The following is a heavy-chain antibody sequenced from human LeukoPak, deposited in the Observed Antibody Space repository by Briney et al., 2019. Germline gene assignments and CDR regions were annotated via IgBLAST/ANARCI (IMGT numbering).Heavy chain of an antibody. D-gene: IGHD3-10*01. V-gene: IGHV3-30*18. CDR3: AKLGWFGELLHQHFDY. CDR2: ISYDGSNK. Sequence: PGGSPRLSCAASGFTFSSYGMHWVRQAPGKGLEWVAVISYDGSNKYYADSVKGRFTISRDNSKNTLYLQMNSLRAEDTAVYYCAKLGWFGELLHQHFDYWGQGTLVTVSS. J-gene: IGHJ4*02. CDR1: GFTFSSYG.